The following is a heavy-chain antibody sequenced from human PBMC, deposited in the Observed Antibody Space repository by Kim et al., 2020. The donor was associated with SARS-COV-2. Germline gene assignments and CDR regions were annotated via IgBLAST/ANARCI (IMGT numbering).Heavy chain of an antibody. Sequence: SQTLSLTCAISGDRVSSNSIGWNWIRQSPSRGLEWLGRTYFTSKWFSDYAVSVKSRITINSDTSKNQFSLHLNSGTPEDTAVYYCARGRNYAMDVWGQGTTVTVSS. CDR1: GDRVSSNSIG. J-gene: IGHJ6*02. CDR2: TYFTSKWFS. CDR3: ARGRNYAMDV. V-gene: IGHV6-1*01.